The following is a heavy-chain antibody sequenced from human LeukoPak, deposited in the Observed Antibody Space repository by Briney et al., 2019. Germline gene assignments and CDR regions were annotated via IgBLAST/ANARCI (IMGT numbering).Heavy chain of an antibody. D-gene: IGHD2/OR15-2a*01. J-gene: IGHJ4*02. V-gene: IGHV3-30-3*01. CDR1: GFTFSSYA. Sequence: GRSLRLSCAASGFTFSSYAMHWVRQAPGKGLEWVAVISYDGSNKYYADSVKGRFTISRDNSKNTLYLQMNSLRAEDTAVYYCAREGIGLPTTCFDYWGQGTLVTVSS. CDR2: ISYDGSNK. CDR3: AREGIGLPTTCFDY.